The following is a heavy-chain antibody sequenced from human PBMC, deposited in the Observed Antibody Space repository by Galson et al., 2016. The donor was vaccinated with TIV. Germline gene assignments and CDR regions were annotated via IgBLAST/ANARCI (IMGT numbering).Heavy chain of an antibody. CDR3: AIATTVTSVSHRGDY. CDR2: IIPTLGMT. Sequence: SVKVSCKASGDTFNTYTINWVRQAPGQGLEWMGRIIPTLGMTNYAQKLQGRVTITADKSTTTAYMELSSLRSEDTAMYYCAIATTVTSVSHRGDYWGQGTLVTVSS. D-gene: IGHD4-17*01. J-gene: IGHJ4*02. CDR1: GDTFNTYT. V-gene: IGHV1-69*02.